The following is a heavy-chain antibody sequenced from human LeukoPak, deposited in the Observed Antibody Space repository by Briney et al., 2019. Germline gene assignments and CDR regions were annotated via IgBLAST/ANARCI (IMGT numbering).Heavy chain of an antibody. CDR2: ISSSGSTL. CDR3: ARGGSDSRGYFVYYFDY. Sequence: PGGSLRLSCAASGFTFSDYYMNWIRQAPGKGLEWISYISSSGSTLNYADSVKGRFTISRDNAKGSLYLQINRLRAEDTAVYYCARGGSDSRGYFVYYFDYWGQGSLVTVSS. D-gene: IGHD3-22*01. V-gene: IGHV3-11*01. J-gene: IGHJ4*02. CDR1: GFTFSDYY.